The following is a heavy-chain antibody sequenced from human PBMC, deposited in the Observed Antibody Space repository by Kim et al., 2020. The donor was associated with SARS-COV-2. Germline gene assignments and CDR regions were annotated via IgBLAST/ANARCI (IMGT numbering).Heavy chain of an antibody. CDR3: ARGWRDFVGVAESWGGMDV. V-gene: IGHV4-34*01. D-gene: IGHD2-15*01. CDR2: INHSGST. J-gene: IGHJ6*02. CDR1: GGSFSGYY. Sequence: SETLSLTCAVYGGSFSGYYWSWIRQPPGKGLEWIGEINHSGSTNYNPSLKSRVTISVDTSKNQFSLKLSSVTAADTAVYYCARGWRDFVGVAESWGGMDVWGQGTTVTVSS.